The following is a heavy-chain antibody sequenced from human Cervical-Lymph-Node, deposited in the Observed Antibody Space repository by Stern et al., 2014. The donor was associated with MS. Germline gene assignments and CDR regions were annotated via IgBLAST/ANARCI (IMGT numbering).Heavy chain of an antibody. J-gene: IGHJ4*02. CDR1: GFPVGASY. CDR2: IHTVGTT. CDR3: AREIAGRRFED. D-gene: IGHD6-6*01. V-gene: IGHV3-66*01. Sequence: EVQLVESGGGLVQPGGSLRLSCEASGFPVGASYMNWVPPAPGKGLEWVSRIHTVGTTHYADSVKGRFTISRANAKNALYLQMDRLTVEDTAVYYCAREIAGRRFEDWGRGTLVAVSP.